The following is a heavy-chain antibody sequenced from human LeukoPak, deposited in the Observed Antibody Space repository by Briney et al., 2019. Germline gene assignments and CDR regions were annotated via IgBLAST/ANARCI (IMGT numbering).Heavy chain of an antibody. CDR3: ARSRQASGLFNS. CDR2: IYYNGST. Sequence: PSQTLSLTCTVSGGSISSYYWSWIRQPPGRGLEWSGYIYYNGSTNYNPSLKSRVTISVDTSKNQFSRKLSSVPAADTAVYYCARSRQASGLFNSWGQGTLVVVSS. J-gene: IGHJ5*01. CDR1: GGSISSYY. V-gene: IGHV4-59*01. D-gene: IGHD3-10*01.